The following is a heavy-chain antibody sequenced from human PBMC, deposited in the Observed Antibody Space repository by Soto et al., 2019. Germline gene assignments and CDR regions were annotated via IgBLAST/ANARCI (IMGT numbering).Heavy chain of an antibody. CDR3: AKDPYYYDTSEMDV. V-gene: IGHV3-23*01. D-gene: IGHD3-22*01. Sequence: GSLRLSCAASGFTFSSYAMSWVRQAPGKGLEWVPAIGGSGGSTYYADSVKGRFTISRDNSKNTLFLQMNSLRAEDTAVYYCAKDPYYYDTSEMDVWGQGTTVTVSS. CDR2: IGGSGGST. CDR1: GFTFSSYA. J-gene: IGHJ6*02.